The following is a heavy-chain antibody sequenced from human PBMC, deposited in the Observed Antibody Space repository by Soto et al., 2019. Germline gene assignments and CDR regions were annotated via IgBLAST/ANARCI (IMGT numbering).Heavy chain of an antibody. J-gene: IGHJ4*02. CDR2: INSDGSST. D-gene: IGHD3-22*01. CDR3: AIRASYYDSSGYYDY. CDR1: GFTFSSYW. Sequence: GGSLRLSCAASGFTFSSYWMHWVRQAPGKGLVWVSRINSDGSSTSYADSVKGRFTISRDNAKNTLYLQMNSLRAEDTAVYYCAIRASYYDSSGYYDYWGQGTLVTVSS. V-gene: IGHV3-74*01.